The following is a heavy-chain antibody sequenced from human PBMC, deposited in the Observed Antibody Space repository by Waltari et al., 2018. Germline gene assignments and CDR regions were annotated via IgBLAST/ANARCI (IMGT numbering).Heavy chain of an antibody. CDR2: IYTSGST. CDR3: ARVLRWPGGEYYFDY. J-gene: IGHJ4*02. D-gene: IGHD3-16*01. Sequence: QVQLQESGPGLVKPSETLSLTCTVSGGSISSYYWSWIRQPAGKGLEWIGRIYTSGSTNCNPSLKSRVTMSVDTSKNQCCLKRRSVTAADTAVYYCARVLRWPGGEYYFDYWGQGTLVTVSS. CDR1: GGSISSYY. V-gene: IGHV4-4*07.